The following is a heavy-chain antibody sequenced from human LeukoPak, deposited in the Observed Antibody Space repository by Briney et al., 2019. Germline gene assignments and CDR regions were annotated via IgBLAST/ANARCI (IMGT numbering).Heavy chain of an antibody. CDR2: ISAYNGNT. Sequence: ASVKVSCKASGYTFTGYYMHWVRQAPGQGLEWMGWISAYNGNTNYAQKLQGRVTMTTDTSTSTAYMELRSLRSDDTAVYYCARRFRNPYNWFDPWGQGTLVTVSS. D-gene: IGHD1-14*01. CDR3: ARRFRNPYNWFDP. V-gene: IGHV1-18*04. J-gene: IGHJ5*02. CDR1: GYTFTGYY.